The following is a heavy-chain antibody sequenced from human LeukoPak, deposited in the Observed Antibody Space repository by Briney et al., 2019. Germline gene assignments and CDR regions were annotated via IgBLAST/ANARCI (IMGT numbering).Heavy chain of an antibody. Sequence: SETLSLTCTVSGGSISSYYWSWIRQPAGKGLEWIGRIYTSGSTNYNPSLKSRVTMSVDTSKNQFSLKLSSVTAADTAVYYCARDSYNWNYPWFDPWGQGTLVTVSS. V-gene: IGHV4-4*07. D-gene: IGHD1-7*01. CDR2: IYTSGST. CDR1: GGSISSYY. J-gene: IGHJ5*02. CDR3: ARDSYNWNYPWFDP.